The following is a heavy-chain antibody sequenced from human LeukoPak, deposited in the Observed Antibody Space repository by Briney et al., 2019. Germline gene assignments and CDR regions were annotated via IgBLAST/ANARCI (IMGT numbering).Heavy chain of an antibody. CDR1: GFIFSSHG. Sequence: EGTLRLSCAASGFIFSSHGMNWVRQAPGKGLEWVSGISPSGDITYYADSVKGRFTISRDNSKNTVYLQMNSLRVEDTAVYYCARGYSIVGATLDYWGQGTLVTVSS. CDR2: ISPSGDIT. D-gene: IGHD1-26*01. CDR3: ARGYSIVGATLDY. J-gene: IGHJ4*02. V-gene: IGHV3-23*01.